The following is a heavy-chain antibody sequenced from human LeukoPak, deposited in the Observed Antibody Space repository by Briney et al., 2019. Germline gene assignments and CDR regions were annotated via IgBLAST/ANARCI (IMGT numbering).Heavy chain of an antibody. J-gene: IGHJ4*02. CDR3: ARERGRGRDSPWFDY. Sequence: GGSLRLSCAASGFIVSGDFMSWVRQAPGKGLEWVSVIYSDGSTYYADSVKGRFTISRDNSKNTLDLQMAGLRAEDTAVYYCARERGRGRDSPWFDYWGQGTLVTVSS. CDR2: IYSDGST. V-gene: IGHV3-53*01. CDR1: GFIVSGDF. D-gene: IGHD1-26*01.